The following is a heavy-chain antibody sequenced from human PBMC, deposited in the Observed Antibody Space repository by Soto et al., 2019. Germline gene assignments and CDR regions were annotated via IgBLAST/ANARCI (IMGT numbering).Heavy chain of an antibody. V-gene: IGHV3-23*01. Sequence: EVQLLESGGGLVQPGGSLRLSCAASGFTFSSYAMSWVRQAPGKGLEWVSAISGSGGSTYYADSVKGRFTISRDNSKNTLYLQMNSLRAEDTAVYYCANVAGPSAYYYYGMDVWGQGTTVTVSS. CDR1: GFTFSSYA. D-gene: IGHD6-13*01. CDR3: ANVAGPSAYYYYGMDV. CDR2: ISGSGGST. J-gene: IGHJ6*02.